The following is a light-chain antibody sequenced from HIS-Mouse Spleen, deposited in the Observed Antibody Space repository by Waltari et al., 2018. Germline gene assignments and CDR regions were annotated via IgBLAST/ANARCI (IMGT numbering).Light chain of an antibody. CDR1: SSDVGSYNR. V-gene: IGLV2-18*02. CDR3: SSYTSSSTV. J-gene: IGLJ1*01. Sequence: QSALTQPPSVSGSPGQSVTISCTATSSDVGSYNRVPWYQQPPGTAPKLMIYEVSNRPSGVPDRFSGSKSGNTASLTISGLQAEDEADYYCSSYTSSSTVFGTGTKVTVL. CDR2: EVS.